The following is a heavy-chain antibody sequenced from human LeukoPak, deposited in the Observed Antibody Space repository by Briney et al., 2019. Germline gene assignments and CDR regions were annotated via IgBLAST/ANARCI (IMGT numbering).Heavy chain of an antibody. CDR2: VNRAGASI. D-gene: IGHD1-26*01. CDR3: VADSGNRSGGDF. Sequence: GGSLRLSCTGSIFTFSNYWIHWVRQVPGRGLLWVARVNRAGASIVYADSVEGRFTISRDNAKNTVYLQMNGLRPDDTAVYYCVADSGNRSGGDFWGQGALVTVSS. V-gene: IGHV3-74*01. CDR1: IFTFSNYW. J-gene: IGHJ4*02.